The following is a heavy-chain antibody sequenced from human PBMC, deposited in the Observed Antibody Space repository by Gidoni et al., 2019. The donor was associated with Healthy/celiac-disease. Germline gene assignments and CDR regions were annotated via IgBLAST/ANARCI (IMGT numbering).Heavy chain of an antibody. CDR3: ASVLLWFGELSVDY. V-gene: IGHV4-39*01. CDR2: IYYSGST. D-gene: IGHD3-10*01. J-gene: IGHJ4*02. Sequence: QLQLQESGPGLVKPSETLSLTCTVSGGSISSSSYYWGGIRQPPGKGLGWIGSIYYSGSTSYHPSLKNRVTISVDTSTNQFSLKLSSVTAADTAVYYCASVLLWFGELSVDYWGQGTLVTVSS. CDR1: GGSISSSSYY.